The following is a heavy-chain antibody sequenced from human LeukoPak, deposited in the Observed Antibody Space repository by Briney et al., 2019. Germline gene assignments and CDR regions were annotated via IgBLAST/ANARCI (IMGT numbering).Heavy chain of an antibody. CDR1: GYTFTGYY. V-gene: IGHV1-2*02. D-gene: IGHD4-17*01. CDR2: INPNSGGT. Sequence: GASVKVSCKPSGYTFTGYYMHWVRPAPGQGLEWMGWINPNSGGTNYTQKFQGRVTMTRDTSISTAYMELSRLRSDDTAVYYCARDRTTVTTYDAFDIWGQGTMVTVSS. J-gene: IGHJ3*02. CDR3: ARDRTTVTTYDAFDI.